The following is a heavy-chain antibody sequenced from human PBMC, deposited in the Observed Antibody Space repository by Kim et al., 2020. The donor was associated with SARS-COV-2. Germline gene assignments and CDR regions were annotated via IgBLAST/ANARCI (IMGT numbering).Heavy chain of an antibody. V-gene: IGHV3-48*03. Sequence: GGSLRLSCAASGFTFSSYEMNWVRQAPGKGLEWVSYISSSGSTIYYADSVKGRFTISRDNAKNSLYLQMNSLRAEDTAVYYCARVLDYYDSSGSEDFDYWGQGTLVTVSS. CDR3: ARVLDYYDSSGSEDFDY. J-gene: IGHJ4*02. D-gene: IGHD3-22*01. CDR2: ISSSGSTI. CDR1: GFTFSSYE.